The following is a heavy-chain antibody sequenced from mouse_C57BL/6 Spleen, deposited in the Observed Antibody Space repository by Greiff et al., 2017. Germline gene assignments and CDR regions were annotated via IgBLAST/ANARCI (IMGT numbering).Heavy chain of an antibody. CDR3: AREGDPMMVESYYFDY. J-gene: IGHJ2*01. Sequence: DVKLVESGGGLVKPGGSLKLSCAASGFTFSDYGMHWVRQAPEKGLEWVAYISSGSSTIYYADTVKGRFTISRDNAKNTLFLQMTSLRSEDTAMYYCAREGDPMMVESYYFDYWGQGTTLTVSS. D-gene: IGHD2-3*01. CDR2: ISSGSSTI. V-gene: IGHV5-17*01. CDR1: GFTFSDYG.